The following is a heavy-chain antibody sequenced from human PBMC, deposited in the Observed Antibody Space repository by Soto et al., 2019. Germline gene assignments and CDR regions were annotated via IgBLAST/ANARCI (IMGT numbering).Heavy chain of an antibody. CDR3: VRALSFGSGTFDY. D-gene: IGHD1-26*01. V-gene: IGHV1-2*02. CDR2: INPDSGGT. J-gene: IGHJ4*02. Sequence: ASVKVSCKASGYTFIAYYMHWVRQAPGQGLEWMGCINPDSGGTKYAQKFQGRVTMTRDTSITTAYMDLSSLRSDDTAVFYCVRALSFGSGTFDYWGQGTLVTVS. CDR1: GYTFIAYY.